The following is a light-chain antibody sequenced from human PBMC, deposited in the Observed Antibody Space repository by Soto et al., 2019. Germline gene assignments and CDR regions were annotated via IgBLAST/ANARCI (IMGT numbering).Light chain of an antibody. Sequence: ETVLTQSPGTLSLSPGERATLSCRASQTVTSNYLAWYQRKPGQAPRLLIYGASSRATDIPDRFSGSGSGTDFTLTITRLEPEDFAVYFCQKYAGSPSTFGQGTKVEIK. CDR1: QTVTSNY. CDR3: QKYAGSPST. V-gene: IGKV3-20*01. J-gene: IGKJ1*01. CDR2: GAS.